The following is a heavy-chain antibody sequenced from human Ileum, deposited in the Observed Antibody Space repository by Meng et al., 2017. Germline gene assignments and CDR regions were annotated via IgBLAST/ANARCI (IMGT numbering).Heavy chain of an antibody. J-gene: IGHJ6*02. D-gene: IGHD2-2*01. CDR3: TTADRTTYCSSTSCSTYYYYYGMDV. V-gene: IGHV3-15*01. Sequence: GGSLRLSCAASGFTFSNAWVNWVRLAPGKGLEWVGRIRSNTDGGAADYAAPVKARFTISRDDSKNMLYLQMNSLKTEDTAVYYCTTADRTTYCSSTSCSTYYYYYGMDVWGQGTTVTVSS. CDR1: GFTFSNAW. CDR2: IRSNTDGGAA.